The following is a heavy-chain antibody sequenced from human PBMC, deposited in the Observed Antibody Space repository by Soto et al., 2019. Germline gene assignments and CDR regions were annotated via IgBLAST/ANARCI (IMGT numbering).Heavy chain of an antibody. J-gene: IGHJ3*01. V-gene: IGHV3-72*01. D-gene: IGHD3-3*01. CDR1: GLTFSDYY. CDR2: SKNKANGYTM. Sequence: EVQVVESGGGLVQPGGSLRLSCAVSGLTFSDYYFDWVRQSPGKGLEWVGRSKNKANGYTMEYAASVKGRFTISRDDSKNSVFLQMSSLRTEDTAVYYCVIVGRTSWGHETTVTVPS. CDR3: VIVGRTS.